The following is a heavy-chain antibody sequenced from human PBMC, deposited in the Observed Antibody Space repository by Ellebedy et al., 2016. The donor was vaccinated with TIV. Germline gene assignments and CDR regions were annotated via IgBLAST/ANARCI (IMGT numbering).Heavy chain of an antibody. CDR1: GFTFSSYS. Sequence: PGGSLRLSCAASGFTFSSYSMNWVRQAPGKGLEWLSYITSSSSSLYYADSVKGRFTISRDNGKNSLSLQMDSLRAEDTAVHYCARAKNYYMDVWGKGTTVTVSS. V-gene: IGHV3-48*04. CDR3: ARAKNYYMDV. CDR2: ITSSSSSL. J-gene: IGHJ6*03.